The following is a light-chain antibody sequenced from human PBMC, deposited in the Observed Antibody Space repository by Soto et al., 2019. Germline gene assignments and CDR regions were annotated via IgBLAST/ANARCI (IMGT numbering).Light chain of an antibody. V-gene: IGLV2-14*01. CDR3: SSYTTNRTGV. CDR1: SSDVGGHNY. J-gene: IGLJ3*02. CDR2: EVS. Sequence: QSALTQPASVSGSPGQSMTISCTGSSSDVGGHNYVSWYQQHPGKAPKVIIYEVSNRPAGLSNRFSGSKSGNTASLTISGLQAEDEADYYCSSYTTNRTGVFGGGTKLTVL.